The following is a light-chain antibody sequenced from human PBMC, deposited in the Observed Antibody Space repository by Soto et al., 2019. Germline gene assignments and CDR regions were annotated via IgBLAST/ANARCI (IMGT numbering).Light chain of an antibody. J-gene: IGKJ5*01. CDR3: QQYGSPPIT. CDR2: GTS. Sequence: EIVLTQSPGTLSLSPGSRASLSCRGSQSVSSTYLAWYQQQPGQAPRLLMSGTSNRATGTPDRFSGSGSGTDFTLTISRLEPEDFAVYYCQQYGSPPITFGQGTRLEIK. V-gene: IGKV3-20*01. CDR1: QSVSSTY.